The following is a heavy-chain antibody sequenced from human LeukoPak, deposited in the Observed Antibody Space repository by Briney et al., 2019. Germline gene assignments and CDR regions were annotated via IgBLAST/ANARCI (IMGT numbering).Heavy chain of an antibody. D-gene: IGHD3-9*01. Sequence: SETLSLTCAVYGGSCSGYYWIWIRQPPGKGLEGIGEINHSGSTNYNPSLKSRVTISVDTSKNQFSLKLSSVTAADTAVYYCARRNDYDILTADWYFDLWGRGTLVTVSS. V-gene: IGHV4-34*01. CDR3: ARRNDYDILTADWYFDL. CDR1: GGSCSGYY. J-gene: IGHJ2*01. CDR2: INHSGST.